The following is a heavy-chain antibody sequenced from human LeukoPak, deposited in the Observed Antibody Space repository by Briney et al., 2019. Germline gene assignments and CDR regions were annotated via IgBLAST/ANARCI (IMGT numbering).Heavy chain of an antibody. D-gene: IGHD3-22*01. Sequence: GGSLRLSCAASGFTFSSYGMHWVRQAPGKGLEWVAFIRYDRSNKYYADSVKGRFTISRDNSKNTLYLQMNSLRAEDTAVYYCVKATPTYYYDSSGYPHSDYWGQGTLVTVSS. CDR2: IRYDRSNK. V-gene: IGHV3-30*02. CDR1: GFTFSSYG. J-gene: IGHJ4*02. CDR3: VKATPTYYYDSSGYPHSDY.